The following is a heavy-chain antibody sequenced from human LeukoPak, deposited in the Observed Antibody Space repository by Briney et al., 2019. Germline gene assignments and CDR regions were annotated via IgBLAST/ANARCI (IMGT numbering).Heavy chain of an antibody. J-gene: IGHJ6*04. CDR3: ASSPRGLRYFVFSGMDV. CDR1: GGSFSGYY. Sequence: KTSETLSLTCAVYGGSFSGYYWSWIRQPPGKGLEWIGEINHSGSTNYNPSLKSRVTISVDTSKNQSSLKLSSVTAADTAVYYCASSPRGLRYFVFSGMDVWGKGTTVTVSS. V-gene: IGHV4-34*01. CDR2: INHSGST. D-gene: IGHD3-9*01.